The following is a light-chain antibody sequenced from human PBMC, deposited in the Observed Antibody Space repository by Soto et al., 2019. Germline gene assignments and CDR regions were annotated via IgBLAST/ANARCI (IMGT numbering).Light chain of an antibody. CDR3: QQYGSSLWG. CDR2: GAS. V-gene: IGKV3-20*01. CDR1: QSVSSSY. J-gene: IGKJ1*01. Sequence: EIVLTQSPGTLSLSPGERATLSCRASQSVSSSYLAWYQQKPGQAPRLLIYGASSRATGIPDRFSGSGSGTDFTLTISRLEPEDFAVDYCQQYGSSLWGFGQGTKVESK.